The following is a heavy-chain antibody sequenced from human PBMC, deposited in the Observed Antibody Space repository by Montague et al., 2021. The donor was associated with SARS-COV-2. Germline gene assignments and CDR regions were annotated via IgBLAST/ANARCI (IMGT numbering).Heavy chain of an antibody. Sequence: SETRSPTCAVHGGSFSGYYRNWIRQPPGKGLEWIGEINHGGNTNYNPSLKNRLTISVDTSKNQFSLKLTSVAATDTAVYYCARLRDGVVPSPILGIGPYFTYYYMDVWGKGTTVTVSS. J-gene: IGHJ6*03. D-gene: IGHD2-15*01. CDR1: GGSFSGYY. CDR2: INHGGNT. V-gene: IGHV4-34*01. CDR3: ARLRDGVVPSPILGIGPYFTYYYMDV.